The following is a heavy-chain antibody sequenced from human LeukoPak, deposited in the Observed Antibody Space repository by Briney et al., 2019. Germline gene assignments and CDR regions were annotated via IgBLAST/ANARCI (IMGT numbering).Heavy chain of an antibody. V-gene: IGHV3-30-3*01. Sequence: GGSLRLSCAASGFTFSSYAMHWVRQAPGKGLEWVAVISYDGSNKYYADSVKGRFTISRDNSKNTLYLQMNSLRAEDTAVYYCARDGQQLAIDYWGQGTLVTVSS. CDR3: ARDGQQLAIDY. CDR2: ISYDGSNK. D-gene: IGHD6-13*01. J-gene: IGHJ4*02. CDR1: GFTFSSYA.